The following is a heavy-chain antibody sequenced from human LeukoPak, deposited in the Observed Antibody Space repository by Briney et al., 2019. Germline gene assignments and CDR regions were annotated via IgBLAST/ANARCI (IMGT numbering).Heavy chain of an antibody. D-gene: IGHD3-22*01. CDR3: VRDPRKSSGYQTFDS. CDR1: GGSISSGGYY. V-gene: IGHV4-30-2*01. CDR2: ISHSGST. Sequence: KPSQTLSLTCTVSGGSISSGGYYWSWIRQPPGKGLEWIGYISHSGSTYYNPSLKSRVTISVDTSKNQFSLKLSSVTAADTAVYFCVRDPRKSSGYQTFDSWGHGILVVVSS. J-gene: IGHJ4*01.